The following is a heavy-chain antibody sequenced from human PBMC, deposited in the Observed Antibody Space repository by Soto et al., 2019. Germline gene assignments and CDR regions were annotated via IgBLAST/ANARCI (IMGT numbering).Heavy chain of an antibody. Sequence: QVQLVQSGAEVKKPGSSVKVSCKASGGTFSSYAISWVRQAPGQGLEWMGGIIPIFGTANYAQKFQGRVTITADESTSKAYMELSSLRSEDTAVYYCARARTPYDFWSGENWFDPWGQGTLVTVSS. CDR2: IIPIFGTA. D-gene: IGHD3-3*01. V-gene: IGHV1-69*01. J-gene: IGHJ5*02. CDR1: GGTFSSYA. CDR3: ARARTPYDFWSGENWFDP.